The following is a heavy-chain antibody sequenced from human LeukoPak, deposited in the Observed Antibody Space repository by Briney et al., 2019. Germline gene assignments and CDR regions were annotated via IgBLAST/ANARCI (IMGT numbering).Heavy chain of an antibody. CDR1: GFTFSSYS. V-gene: IGHV3-21*01. Sequence: PGGSLRLSCAASGFTFSSYSMNWVRQAPGKGLEWVSSISSSSSYIYYADSVKGRFAISRDNAKNSLYLQMNNLRAEDTAVYYCARDRCSSTSCSFDYWGQGTLVTVSS. D-gene: IGHD2-2*01. CDR3: ARDRCSSTSCSFDY. J-gene: IGHJ4*02. CDR2: ISSSSSYI.